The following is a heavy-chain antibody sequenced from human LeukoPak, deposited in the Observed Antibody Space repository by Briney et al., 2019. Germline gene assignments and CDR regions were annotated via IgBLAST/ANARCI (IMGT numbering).Heavy chain of an antibody. Sequence: SVKVSCKASGGTFSSYAISWVRQAPGQGLEWMGGIIPIFGTANYAQKFQGRFTISRDNSKNTLYLQMNSLRAEDTAVYYCARDGDYGGFSDYYYGMDVWGQGTTVTVSS. V-gene: IGHV1-69*05. CDR2: IIPIFGTA. D-gene: IGHD4-23*01. CDR1: GGTFSSYA. J-gene: IGHJ6*02. CDR3: ARDGDYGGFSDYYYGMDV.